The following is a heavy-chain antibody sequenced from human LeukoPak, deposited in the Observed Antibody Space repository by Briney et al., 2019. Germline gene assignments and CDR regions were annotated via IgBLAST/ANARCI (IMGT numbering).Heavy chain of an antibody. J-gene: IGHJ4*02. D-gene: IGHD4-17*01. CDR1: GFTFSSYA. Sequence: PGGSLRLSCAASGFTFSSYAMSWVRQAPGKGLEWVSAISGSGGSTYYADSVKGRFTISRDNSKNTLYLQMNSLRAEDTAVYYCARASSGYDYDYGDYGGYFDYWGQGTLVTVSS. CDR3: ARASSGYDYDYGDYGGYFDY. V-gene: IGHV3-23*01. CDR2: ISGSGGST.